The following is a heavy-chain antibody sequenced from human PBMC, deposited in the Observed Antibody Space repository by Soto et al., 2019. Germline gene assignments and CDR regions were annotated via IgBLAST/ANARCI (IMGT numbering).Heavy chain of an antibody. Sequence: QVQLVQSGAEVKKPGSSVKVSCKASGGTFNTYIITWVRQAPGQGLEWMGGIIPSFGTANYAPKFRGRGTITADDSTTTVYLEVSSLRSEDTAVYFCATVETPGGGPPASPTPQALVVWGQGTEVTVSS. V-gene: IGHV1-69*01. CDR3: ATVETPGGGPPASPTPQALVV. CDR1: GGTFNTYI. CDR2: IIPSFGTA. J-gene: IGHJ3*01. D-gene: IGHD2-21*02.